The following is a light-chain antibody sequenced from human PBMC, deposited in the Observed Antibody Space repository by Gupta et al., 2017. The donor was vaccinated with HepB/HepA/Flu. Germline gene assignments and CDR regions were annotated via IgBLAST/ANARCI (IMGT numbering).Light chain of an antibody. V-gene: IGLV3-21*04. CDR3: QVWDSSSDHVV. Sequence: SYVLNQPPSQSVAPGKTARITCGGNNIGSKSVHWYQQKPGQAPVLVIYYDSDRPSGIPERFSGSNSGNTATLTISRVEAGDEADYYCQVWDSSSDHVVFGGGTKLTVL. CDR1: NIGSKS. J-gene: IGLJ2*01. CDR2: YDS.